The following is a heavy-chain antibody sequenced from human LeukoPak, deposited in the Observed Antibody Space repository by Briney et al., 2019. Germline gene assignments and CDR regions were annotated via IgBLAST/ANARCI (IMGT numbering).Heavy chain of an antibody. Sequence: GASVKVSCKASGYTFTSYGISWVRQAPGQGLEWMGWISAYNGNTSYAQKFQGRVTMTRDTSTSTVYMELSSLRSEDTAVYYCARAGVEPTRNYYYGMDVWGQGTTVTVSS. J-gene: IGHJ6*02. D-gene: IGHD1-26*01. CDR3: ARAGVEPTRNYYYGMDV. CDR1: GYTFTSYG. CDR2: ISAYNGNT. V-gene: IGHV1-18*01.